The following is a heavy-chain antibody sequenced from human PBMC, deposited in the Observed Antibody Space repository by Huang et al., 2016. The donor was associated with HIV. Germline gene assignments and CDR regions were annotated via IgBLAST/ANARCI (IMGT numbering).Heavy chain of an antibody. D-gene: IGHD3-22*01. V-gene: IGHV3-30-3*01. CDR1: GFTFTDYA. J-gene: IGHJ4*02. CDR2: ISYEGTNK. CDR3: ARGIGDNSGYYNHFDQ. Sequence: QVQLVESGGGVVQPGRSLRLSCAASGFTFTDYAFHWVRQAPGKVLEGVEMISYEGTNKYYADSVKGRFIISRDRSKSTLYLQINSLRPDDTAMYFCARGIGDNSGYYNHFDQWGQGTLVTVSS.